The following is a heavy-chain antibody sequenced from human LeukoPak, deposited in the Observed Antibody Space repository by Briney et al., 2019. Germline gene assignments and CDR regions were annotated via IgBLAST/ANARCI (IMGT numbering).Heavy chain of an antibody. CDR2: ISGHSGNT. CDR3: ARDFAWGSGGAPIDDNWLDP. Sequence: GASVKVSCKASGYIFSNYGITWVRQAPGHGLEWMGWISGHSGNTNYAQKFQDRATMTTDTSTSTAYMELRSLRFDDTAAYHCARDFAWGSGGAPIDDNWLDPWGQGTLVTVSS. D-gene: IGHD7-27*01. V-gene: IGHV1-18*01. CDR1: GYIFSNYG. J-gene: IGHJ5*02.